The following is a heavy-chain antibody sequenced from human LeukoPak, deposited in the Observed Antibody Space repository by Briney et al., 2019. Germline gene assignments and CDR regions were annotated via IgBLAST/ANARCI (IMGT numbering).Heavy chain of an antibody. D-gene: IGHD3-10*01. Sequence: SVKFSCKASGGTFSSYAISWVRQAPGQGLEWMGGIIPIFGTANYAQKFQGRVTITADESTSTAYMELSSLRSEDTAVYYCARADFYYGSGSYYKKVFDYWGQGTLVTVSS. CDR2: IIPIFGTA. V-gene: IGHV1-69*13. CDR3: ARADFYYGSGSYYKKVFDY. J-gene: IGHJ4*02. CDR1: GGTFSSYA.